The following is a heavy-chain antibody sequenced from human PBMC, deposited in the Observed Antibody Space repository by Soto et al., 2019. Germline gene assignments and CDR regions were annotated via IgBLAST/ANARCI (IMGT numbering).Heavy chain of an antibody. CDR3: AKMAQLERLAYYFGY. J-gene: IGHJ4*02. D-gene: IGHD1-1*01. Sequence: GGSLRLSCTASGFTFRSHGMHWVRQAPGKGLEWVAVISYDGSNKYYADSVKGRFTISRVNSKNTLYLQMNSLRAEDTAVYYCAKMAQLERLAYYFGYWGQGTLVTVSS. CDR2: ISYDGSNK. V-gene: IGHV3-30*18. CDR1: GFTFRSHG.